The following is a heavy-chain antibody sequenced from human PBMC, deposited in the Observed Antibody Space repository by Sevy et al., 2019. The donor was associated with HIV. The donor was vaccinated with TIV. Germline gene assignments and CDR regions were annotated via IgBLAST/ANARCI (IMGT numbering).Heavy chain of an antibody. Sequence: GGSLRLSCAASGFTFSSYAMSWVRQAPGKGLEWVSAISGSGGSTYYAHSVKGRFTISRDNSKNTLYLQVISLRAEDTAVYYCAKDGYKPSVGDENYYYYYMDVWGKGTTVTVSS. D-gene: IGHD1-20*01. CDR1: GFTFSSYA. CDR2: ISGSGGST. V-gene: IGHV3-23*01. J-gene: IGHJ6*03. CDR3: AKDGYKPSVGDENYYYYYMDV.